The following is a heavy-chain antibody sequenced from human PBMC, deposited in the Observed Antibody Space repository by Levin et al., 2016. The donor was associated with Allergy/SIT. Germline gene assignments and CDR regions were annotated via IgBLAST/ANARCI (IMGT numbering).Heavy chain of an antibody. CDR2: INPDGTTK. Sequence: VRQMPGKGLEWVANINPDGTTKNYVDSVRGRFTISRDNAKKSLYLEMNSLTAEDTAVYYCAKDLSWGANDYWGQGTLVTVSS. V-gene: IGHV3-7*05. J-gene: IGHJ4*02. CDR3: AKDLSWGANDY. D-gene: IGHD2/OR15-2a*01.